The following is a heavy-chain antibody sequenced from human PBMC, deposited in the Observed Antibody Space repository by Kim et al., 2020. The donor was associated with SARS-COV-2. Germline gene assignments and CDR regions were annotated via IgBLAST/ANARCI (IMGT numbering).Heavy chain of an antibody. V-gene: IGHV3-33*01. CDR3: ARGGYTVTTGLDF. CDR2: IWYDGSNK. D-gene: IGHD4-17*01. CDR1: GFTFSSYG. J-gene: IGHJ6*04. Sequence: GGSLRLSCAASGFTFSSYGMHWVRQAPGKGLEWVAVIWYDGSNKYYADSVKGRFTISRDNSKNTLYLQMNSLRAEDTAVYYCARGGYTVTTGLDFWDKGTTVTVSS.